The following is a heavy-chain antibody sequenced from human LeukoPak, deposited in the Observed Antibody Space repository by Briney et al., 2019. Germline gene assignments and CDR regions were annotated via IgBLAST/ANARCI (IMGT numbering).Heavy chain of an antibody. CDR3: AKSNGYGLVDI. V-gene: IGHV4-38-2*01. Sequence: PGGSLRLSCAASGFTFSSYGMHWVRQAPGKGLEWIGSIYHSGSTYYNPSLKSRVTISVDTSKNQFSLKLSSVTAADTAVYYCAKSNGYGLVDIWGQGTMVTVSS. D-gene: IGHD3-10*01. CDR1: GFTFSSYG. CDR2: IYHSGST. J-gene: IGHJ3*02.